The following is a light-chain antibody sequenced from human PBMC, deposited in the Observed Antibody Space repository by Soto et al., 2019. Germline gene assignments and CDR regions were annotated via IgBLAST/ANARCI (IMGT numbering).Light chain of an antibody. J-gene: IGKJ4*02. V-gene: IGKV1-17*03. CDR2: FAS. CDR3: LQYYSYPWT. CDR1: QSIRTY. Sequence: DIQMTQSPSAMSASVGDGVTITCRASQSIRTYFAWFQRHPGKVPKRLIYFASSLQSGDPSRFSGSGSGTQFTLTIGGLQPEDFAAYYWLQYYSYPWTCGRGNKVEV.